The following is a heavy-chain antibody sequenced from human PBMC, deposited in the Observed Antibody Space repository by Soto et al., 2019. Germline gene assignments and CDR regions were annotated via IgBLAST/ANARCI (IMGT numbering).Heavy chain of an antibody. CDR3: ATLGTSGSYPKY. D-gene: IGHD3-10*01. Sequence: SETLSLTCAVSGGSISSGGYSWSWIRQPPGKGLEWIGSIYYSGNTYYNPSLKSRVTISVDTSKNQFSLKLSSVTAADTAVYYCATLGTSGSYPKYWGQGTLVTVSS. V-gene: IGHV4-30-2*03. CDR2: IYYSGNT. CDR1: GGSISSGGYS. J-gene: IGHJ4*02.